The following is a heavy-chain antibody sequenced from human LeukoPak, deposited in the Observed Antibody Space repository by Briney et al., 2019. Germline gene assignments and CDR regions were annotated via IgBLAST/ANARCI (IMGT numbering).Heavy chain of an antibody. V-gene: IGHV1-24*01. J-gene: IGHJ4*02. CDR1: GYSLTELS. D-gene: IGHD3-22*01. CDR3: ATEEPLWDSSGYSTYYFDY. CDR2: FDPEDGET. Sequence: ASVKVSCKVSGYSLTELSMHWVRQAPGKGLEWMGGFDPEDGETIYAQKFQGRVTMTEDTSTDTAYMELSSLRSEDTAVYYCATEEPLWDSSGYSTYYFDYWGQGTLVTVSS.